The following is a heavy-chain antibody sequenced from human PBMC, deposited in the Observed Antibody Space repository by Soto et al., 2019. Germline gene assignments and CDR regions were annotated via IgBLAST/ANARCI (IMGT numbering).Heavy chain of an antibody. CDR2: IYYSGST. CDR1: GGSISSGGYY. D-gene: IGHD3-22*01. Sequence: QVQLQESGPGLVKPSQTLSLTCTVSGGSISSGGYYWSWIRQHPGKGLEWIGYIYYSGSTYYNPSLKSRVTTSVDTSKNQFSLKLSSVTAADTAVYYCARLYDSSGYFAWFDPWGQGTLVTVSS. CDR3: ARLYDSSGYFAWFDP. V-gene: IGHV4-31*03. J-gene: IGHJ5*02.